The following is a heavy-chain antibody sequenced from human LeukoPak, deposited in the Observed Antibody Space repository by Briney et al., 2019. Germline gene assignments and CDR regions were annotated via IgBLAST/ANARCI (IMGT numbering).Heavy chain of an antibody. CDR2: IDPNSGGT. CDR1: GYTFTGYY. D-gene: IGHD2-15*01. V-gene: IGHV1-2*02. CDR3: ARGYCGGGSCYSKYYFDY. J-gene: IGHJ4*02. Sequence: ASVKVSCKASGYTFTGYYMHWVRQAPGQGLEWMGWIDPNSGGTNYAQKFQGRVTMTRDTSISTAYMELSRLRSDDTAVYYCARGYCGGGSCYSKYYFDYWGQGTLVTVSS.